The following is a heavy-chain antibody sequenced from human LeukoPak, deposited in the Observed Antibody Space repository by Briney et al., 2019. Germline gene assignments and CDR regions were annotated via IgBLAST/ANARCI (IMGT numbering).Heavy chain of an antibody. D-gene: IGHD3-10*01. CDR1: EFIFSSYA. J-gene: IGHJ4*02. Sequence: PPGGSLRLSCAASEFIFSSYAMNWVRQAPGKGLEWVSGISGSGSRTHYADSVKGRFTISRDNSKNTLYLQMNSLRAEDTAVYYCACMVRGVISSDAEFDYWGQGTLVTVSS. CDR2: ISGSGSRT. V-gene: IGHV3-23*01. CDR3: ACMVRGVISSDAEFDY.